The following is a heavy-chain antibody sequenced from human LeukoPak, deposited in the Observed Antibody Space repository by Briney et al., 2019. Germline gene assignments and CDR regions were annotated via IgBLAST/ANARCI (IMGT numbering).Heavy chain of an antibody. CDR2: MNPNSGNT. J-gene: IGHJ4*01. D-gene: IGHD2-21*02. V-gene: IGHV1-8*03. CDR1: GYTFSKID. CDR3: ARGPAYRYFSGDCYHIDY. Sequence: ASVKVSCKASGYTFSKIDINWVRQAPGQGLEWMGWMNPNSGNTGYAQRFQGRVTITKDTSISTAYMELSSLRSEDTAVYYCARGPAYRYFSGDCYHIDYWGHGTLVTVSS.